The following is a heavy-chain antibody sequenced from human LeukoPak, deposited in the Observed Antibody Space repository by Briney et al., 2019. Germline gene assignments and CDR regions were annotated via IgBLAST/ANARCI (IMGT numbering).Heavy chain of an antibody. CDR3: SRGLDSRKLGY. V-gene: IGHV4-31*03. D-gene: IGHD3-22*01. CDR1: GASFSSGDQY. J-gene: IGHJ4*02. CDR2: IHPSGTL. Sequence: SEALSLTCTVSGASFSSGDQYWNWIRQSPGKGLEWIGSIHPSGTLYNNPSLESRVTMSMDTSKNQFSLNLNSVTAADTAVYFCSRGLDSRKLGYWGQGTLVTVSS.